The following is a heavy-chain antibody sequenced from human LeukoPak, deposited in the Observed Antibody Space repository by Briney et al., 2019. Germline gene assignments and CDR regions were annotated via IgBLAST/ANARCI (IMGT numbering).Heavy chain of an antibody. Sequence: SETLSLSCSVSAGSISTYYWSWIRQPAGKGLEWIGRIYTSGGTNYNPSLKSRVTMSVDTSKNQFSLKLSSVTAADTAVYYCASKIAARTDYWGQGTLVTVSS. CDR2: IYTSGGT. D-gene: IGHD6-6*01. CDR3: ASKIAARTDY. J-gene: IGHJ4*02. CDR1: AGSISTYY. V-gene: IGHV4-4*07.